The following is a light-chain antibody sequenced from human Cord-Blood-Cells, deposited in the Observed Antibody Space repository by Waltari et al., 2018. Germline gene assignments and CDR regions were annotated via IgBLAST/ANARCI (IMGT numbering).Light chain of an antibody. CDR3: QQRSNWPPYT. J-gene: IGKJ2*01. V-gene: IGKV3-11*01. CDR1: QSVSSY. CDR2: DAS. Sequence: DIVLTQSPAPLSFPPGERAPLPCRASQSVSSYLAWYQKKPGQAPRLLIYDASNRTTGIPARFSGSGSGTDFTLTISSLEPEDFAVYYCQQRSNWPPYTFGQGTKLEIK.